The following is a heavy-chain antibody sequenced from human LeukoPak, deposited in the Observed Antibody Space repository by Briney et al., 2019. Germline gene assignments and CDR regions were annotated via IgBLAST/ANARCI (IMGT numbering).Heavy chain of an antibody. CDR1: VGTFSSYA. J-gene: IGHJ3*02. CDR2: IIPIFGTA. Sequence: SVKVSCKASVGTFSSYAISWVRQAPGQGLEWMGGIIPIFGTANYAQKFQGRVTITADNSTSTAYMELSSLRSEDTAVYYCARVGRGTWGAFDIWGQGTMVTVSS. V-gene: IGHV1-69*06. D-gene: IGHD7-27*01. CDR3: ARVGRGTWGAFDI.